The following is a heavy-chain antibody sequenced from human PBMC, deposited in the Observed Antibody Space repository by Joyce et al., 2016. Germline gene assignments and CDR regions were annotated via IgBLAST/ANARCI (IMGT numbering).Heavy chain of an antibody. Sequence: QVQLVEFGGGVVQPGRSLRLSCAASKFTFSAYTMHWVRQAPGKGLEWVAFISYDGRYKYYADSVKGRFTISRDNSNNTLYLQVNGLRTEDTAVYYCAKDRGMVTTPYFDSWGQGTLVTVSS. CDR2: ISYDGRYK. J-gene: IGHJ4*02. CDR1: KFTFSAYT. D-gene: IGHD4-17*01. CDR3: AKDRGMVTTPYFDS. V-gene: IGHV3-30*04.